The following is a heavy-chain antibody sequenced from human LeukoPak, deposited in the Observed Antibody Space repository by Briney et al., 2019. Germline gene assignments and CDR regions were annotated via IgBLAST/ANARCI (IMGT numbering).Heavy chain of an antibody. CDR1: GGSFSGYY. V-gene: IGHV4-34*01. Sequence: SETLSLTCAVYGGSFSGYYWSWISQPPGKGLEWIGEINHSGSTNYNPSLKSRVTISVDTSKNQFSLKLSSVTAADTAAYYCAREGQQIGFDYWGQGALVTVSS. J-gene: IGHJ4*02. CDR3: AREGQQIGFDY. CDR2: INHSGST. D-gene: IGHD6-13*01.